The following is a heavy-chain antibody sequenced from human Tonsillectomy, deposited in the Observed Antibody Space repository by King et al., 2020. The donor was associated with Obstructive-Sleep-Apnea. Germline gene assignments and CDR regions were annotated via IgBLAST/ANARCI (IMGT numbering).Heavy chain of an antibody. V-gene: IGHV3-30*04. CDR3: ARHNRITIFGVVLSGMDV. Sequence: VQLVESGGGVVQPGRSLRLSCAASGFTFSSYAMHWVRQAPGKGLEWVAVISYDGSNKYYADSVKGRFTISRDNSKNTLYLQMNSLRAEDTAVYYCARHNRITIFGVVLSGMDVWGQGTTVTVSS. CDR2: ISYDGSNK. CDR1: GFTFSSYA. J-gene: IGHJ6*02. D-gene: IGHD3-3*01.